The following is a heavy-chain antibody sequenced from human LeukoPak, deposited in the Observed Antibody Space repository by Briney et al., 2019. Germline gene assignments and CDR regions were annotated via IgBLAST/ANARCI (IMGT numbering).Heavy chain of an antibody. J-gene: IGHJ6*02. Sequence: GGSLRLSCAASGFTFSSYAMHWVRQAPGKGLEWVAVISYDGSNKYYADSVKGRFTISRDNSKNTLYLQMNSLRAEDTAVYYSARGLYCSSTSCSTSYYYYYGMDVWGQGTTVTVSS. V-gene: IGHV3-30-3*01. CDR2: ISYDGSNK. CDR3: ARGLYCSSTSCSTSYYYYYGMDV. CDR1: GFTFSSYA. D-gene: IGHD2-2*02.